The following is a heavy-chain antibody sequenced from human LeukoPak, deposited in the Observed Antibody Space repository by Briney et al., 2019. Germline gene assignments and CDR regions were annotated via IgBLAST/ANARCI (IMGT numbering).Heavy chain of an antibody. J-gene: IGHJ6*03. CDR1: GFTFSSYG. CDR2: ISGSGGST. Sequence: GGTLRLSCAGSGFTFSSYGMSWVRQAPGKGLEWVSGISGSGGSTYYADSVKGRFTISRDNSKNTLYLQMNSLRAEDTAVYYCAKGADYEPYYYYYYMDVWGKGTTVTVSS. V-gene: IGHV3-23*01. CDR3: AKGADYEPYYYYYYMDV. D-gene: IGHD4-17*01.